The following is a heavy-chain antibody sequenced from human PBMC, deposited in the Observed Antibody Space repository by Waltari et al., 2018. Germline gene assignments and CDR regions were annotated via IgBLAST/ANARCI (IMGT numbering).Heavy chain of an antibody. V-gene: IGHV1-69*12. CDR3: ARDRGGGAGTTFDLGY. D-gene: IGHD1-7*01. CDR1: GGTFSSYA. CDR2: IIPIFGTA. J-gene: IGHJ4*02. Sequence: QVQLVQSGAEVKKPGSSVKVSCTASGGTFSSYAISWVRQAPGQGLEWMGGIIPIFGTANYAQKFQGRVTITADESTSTAYMELSSLRSEDTAVYYCARDRGGGAGTTFDLGYWGQGTLVTVSS.